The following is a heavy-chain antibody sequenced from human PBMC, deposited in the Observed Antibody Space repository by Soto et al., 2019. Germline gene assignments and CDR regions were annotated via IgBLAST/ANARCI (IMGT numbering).Heavy chain of an antibody. CDR3: ARHSPLRFSDPHLLGDYFDY. D-gene: IGHD3-3*01. J-gene: IGHJ4*02. Sequence: QVQLQESGPGLVKPSETLSLTCTVSGGSISSYYWSWIRQPPGKGLEWIGYTYYSGSTNYNPSLKSRVTISVDTSKNQFSLKLSSVTAADTAVYYCARHSPLRFSDPHLLGDYFDYWGQGTLVTVSS. V-gene: IGHV4-59*08. CDR1: GGSISSYY. CDR2: TYYSGST.